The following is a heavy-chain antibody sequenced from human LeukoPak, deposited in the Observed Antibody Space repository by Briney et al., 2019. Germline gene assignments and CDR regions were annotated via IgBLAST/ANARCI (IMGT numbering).Heavy chain of an antibody. CDR1: GFTFSSYS. J-gene: IGHJ3*02. V-gene: IGHV3-21*01. D-gene: IGHD3-22*01. CDR2: ISSSSSYR. Sequence: GGSLRLSCAASGFTFSSYSMNWVRQAPGKGLEWVSSISSSSSYRYYADSVKGRFTISRDNAKNSLYLQMNSLRAEDTAAYYCARVNYYDSSGNHGAFDIWGQGTMVTVSS. CDR3: ARVNYYDSSGNHGAFDI.